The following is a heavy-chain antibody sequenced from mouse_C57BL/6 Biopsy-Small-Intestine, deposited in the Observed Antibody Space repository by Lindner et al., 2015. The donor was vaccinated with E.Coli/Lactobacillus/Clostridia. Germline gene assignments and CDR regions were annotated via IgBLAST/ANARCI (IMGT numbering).Heavy chain of an antibody. V-gene: IGHV1-81*01. CDR1: GGTFNSHA. CDR2: IIPMIGIT. J-gene: IGHJ1*03. D-gene: IGHD2-12*01. Sequence: SVKVSCKASGGTFNSHAISWVRQAPRQGLEWMGRIIPMIGITNYAQEFVGRVTITADKSTTTGYMELSNLRSEDTAMYFCARETKLNGYYRNHYYYMDVWGKGTSVTVSS. CDR3: ARETKLNGYYRNHYYYMDV.